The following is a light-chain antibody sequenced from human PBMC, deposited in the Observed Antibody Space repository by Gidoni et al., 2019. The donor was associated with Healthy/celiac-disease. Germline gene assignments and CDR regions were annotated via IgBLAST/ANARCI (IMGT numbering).Light chain of an antibody. CDR3: QSVDSSGTYRGV. CDR2: KDS. CDR1: ALPKQY. V-gene: IGLV3-25*03. Sequence: SSALTQPPSVSVSPGQTARITCSGDALPKQYAYWYQQKPGQAPVLVIYKDSERPSGIPERFSGSSSGTTVTLTISGVQAEDEADYYGQSVDSSGTYRGVFGGGTKLTVL. J-gene: IGLJ2*01.